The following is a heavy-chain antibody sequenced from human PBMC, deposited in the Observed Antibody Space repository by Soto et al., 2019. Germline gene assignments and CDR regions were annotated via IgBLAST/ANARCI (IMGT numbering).Heavy chain of an antibody. V-gene: IGHV3-23*01. Sequence: EVQLLESGGDLVQPGGSLRLSCAASGYSFSIFALSWVRQAPGKGLEWVSSIDAGDATPYYADSVKGRFTISRDKSKNTLFLQMDNLRDEDTAIYDCARHSTTCYYEYWGQGTLVTVSS. CDR2: IDAGDATP. CDR1: GYSFSIFA. J-gene: IGHJ4*03. D-gene: IGHD2-2*01. CDR3: ARHSTTCYYEY.